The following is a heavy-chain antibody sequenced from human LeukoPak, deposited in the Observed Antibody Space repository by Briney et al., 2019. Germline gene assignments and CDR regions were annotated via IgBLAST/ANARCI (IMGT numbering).Heavy chain of an antibody. D-gene: IGHD1-26*01. CDR3: ARARGSYSAFDAFDI. J-gene: IGHJ3*02. Sequence: SETLSLTCTVSGGSISSYYWSWLRQPPGKGLEWIGYIYYSGSTNYNPSLKSRVTISVDTSKNQFSLKLSSVTAADTAVYYCARARGSYSAFDAFDIWGQGTIVTVSS. CDR2: IYYSGST. CDR1: GGSISSYY. V-gene: IGHV4-59*01.